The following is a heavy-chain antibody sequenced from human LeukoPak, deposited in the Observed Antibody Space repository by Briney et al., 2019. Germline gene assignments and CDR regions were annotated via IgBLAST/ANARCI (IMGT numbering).Heavy chain of an antibody. V-gene: IGHV4-59*11. CDR1: GGSISNHY. CDR2: IYYSATT. CDR3: ARGGWYEDY. D-gene: IGHD6-19*01. J-gene: IGHJ4*02. Sequence: SEPLSLTCTVSGGSISNHYWSWFRQPPGKGLEWIGYIYYSATTNYNPSLKSRVTISVDTSKNQFSLKLSSVTAADTAVYYCARGGWYEDYWGQGTLVIVSS.